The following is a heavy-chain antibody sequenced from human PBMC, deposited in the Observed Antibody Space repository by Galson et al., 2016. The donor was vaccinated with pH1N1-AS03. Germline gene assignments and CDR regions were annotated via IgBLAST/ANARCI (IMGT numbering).Heavy chain of an antibody. CDR3: ARYFYGDYSNCFDP. CDR1: GFSLSTSGMC. Sequence: PALVKPTQTLTLTFTFSGFSLSTSGMCVSWIRQPPGKALEWLALIGWDDDKYYSTSLKTRLTISKDTSKNQVVLTMTNMDPVDTAMYYCARYFYGDYSNCFDPWGQGTLVTVSS. J-gene: IGHJ5*02. V-gene: IGHV2-70*01. CDR2: IGWDDDK. D-gene: IGHD4-17*01.